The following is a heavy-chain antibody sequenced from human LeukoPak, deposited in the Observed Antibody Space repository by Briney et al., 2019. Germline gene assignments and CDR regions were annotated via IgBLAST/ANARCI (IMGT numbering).Heavy chain of an antibody. Sequence: ASVKVSCKVSGYTLTELSMHWVRQAPGKGLEWMGGFDPEDGETICAQKFRGRVTMTEDTSTDTAYMELSSLRSEDTAVYYCATKGRGRLGELSFFDYWGQGTLVTVSS. CDR2: FDPEDGET. V-gene: IGHV1-24*01. CDR1: GYTLTELS. J-gene: IGHJ4*02. CDR3: ATKGRGRLGELSFFDY. D-gene: IGHD3-16*02.